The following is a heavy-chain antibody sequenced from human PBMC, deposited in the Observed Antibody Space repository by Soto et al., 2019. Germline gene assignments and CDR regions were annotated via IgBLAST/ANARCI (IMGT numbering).Heavy chain of an antibody. Sequence: EVQLLESGGGLVQPGGSLRLSCAASGFTFSSYAMSWVRQAPGKGLEWVSAISGSGGSTDYADSVKGRFTISRDNSKNTRYLQMNRLRAEDTAVYYCATRHYYDSSDPPDDAFDIWGQGTMVTVSS. V-gene: IGHV3-23*01. CDR2: ISGSGGST. CDR3: ATRHYYDSSDPPDDAFDI. J-gene: IGHJ3*02. D-gene: IGHD3-22*01. CDR1: GFTFSSYA.